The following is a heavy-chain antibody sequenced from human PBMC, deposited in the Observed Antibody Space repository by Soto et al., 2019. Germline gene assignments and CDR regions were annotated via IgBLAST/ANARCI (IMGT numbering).Heavy chain of an antibody. CDR2: ISYDGSNK. CDR1: GFTFSSYA. J-gene: IGHJ6*02. D-gene: IGHD2-15*01. CDR3: ARVGRCSGGSCYLRGYYYYYGMDV. V-gene: IGHV3-30-3*01. Sequence: GGSLRLSCAASGFTFSSYAMHWVRQAPGKGLEWVAVISYDGSNKYYADSVKGRFTISRDNSKNTLYLQMNSLRAEDTAVYYCARVGRCSGGSCYLRGYYYYYGMDVWGQGTTVTVSS.